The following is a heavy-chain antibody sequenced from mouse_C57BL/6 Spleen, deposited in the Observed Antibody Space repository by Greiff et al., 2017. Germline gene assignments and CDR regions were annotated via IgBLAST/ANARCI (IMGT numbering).Heavy chain of an antibody. CDR2: IYPGDGDT. CDR3: ARYGNYGMDY. Sequence: QVQLQQSGAELVKPGASVKMSCKASGYTFTSYWITWVKQRPGQGLEWIGRIYPGDGDTNYNGKFKGKATLTADKSSSTAYMQLSSLTSEDSAVYFCARYGNYGMDYWGQGTSVTVSS. J-gene: IGHJ4*01. CDR1: GYTFTSYW. D-gene: IGHD2-1*01. V-gene: IGHV1-82*01.